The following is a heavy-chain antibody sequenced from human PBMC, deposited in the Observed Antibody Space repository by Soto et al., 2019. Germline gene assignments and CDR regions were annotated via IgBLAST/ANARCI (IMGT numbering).Heavy chain of an antibody. J-gene: IGHJ6*02. CDR2: IWYDGSQK. CDR3: ARVDCTGGSCRPYYYYDMDV. V-gene: IGHV3-33*01. D-gene: IGHD2-15*01. Sequence: PVGSLRLSCAASGFTFSTYGMNWVRQAPGKGLEWVAVIWYDGSQKYYADSVKGRFTVSRDNSKNTLYLQMNNLRVEDTAVYYCARVDCTGGSCRPYYYYDMDVWGQGTTVTVSS. CDR1: GFTFSTYG.